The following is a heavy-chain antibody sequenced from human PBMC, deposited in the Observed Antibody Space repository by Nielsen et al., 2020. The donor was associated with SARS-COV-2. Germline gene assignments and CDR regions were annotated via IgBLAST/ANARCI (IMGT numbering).Heavy chain of an antibody. V-gene: IGHV3-21*01. J-gene: IGHJ6*02. CDR3: ARDWTPLRYFDWRPDYYYGMDV. Sequence: WIRQPPGQGLEWVSSISSSSSYIYYADSVKGRFTISRDNAKNSLYLQMNSLRAEDTAVYYCARDWTPLRYFDWRPDYYYGMDVWGQGTTVTVSS. CDR2: ISSSSSYI. D-gene: IGHD3-9*01.